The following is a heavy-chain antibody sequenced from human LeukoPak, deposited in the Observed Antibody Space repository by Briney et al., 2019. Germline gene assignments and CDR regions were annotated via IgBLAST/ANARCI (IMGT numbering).Heavy chain of an antibody. V-gene: IGHV7-4-1*02. CDR3: ARDSVLRYFDWLWPAFDI. CDR2: INTNTGNP. CDR1: GYTFTSYA. D-gene: IGHD3-9*01. J-gene: IGHJ3*02. Sequence: GASVKVSCKASGYTFTSYAMNWVRQAPGQGPEWMGWINTNTGNPTYAQGFTGRFVFSLDTSVSTAYLQISSLKAEDTAVYYCARDSVLRYFDWLWPAFDIWGQGTMVTVSS.